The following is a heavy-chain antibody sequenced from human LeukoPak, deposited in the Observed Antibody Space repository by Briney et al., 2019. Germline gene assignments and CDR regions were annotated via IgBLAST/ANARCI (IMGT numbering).Heavy chain of an antibody. V-gene: IGHV4-30-4*01. CDR1: GGSISSGDYY. J-gene: IGHJ6*02. D-gene: IGHD6-6*01. CDR2: IYYSGST. CDR3: ARVIAARPMYYYYGMDV. Sequence: PSETLSLTCTVSGGSISSGDYYWSWIRQPPGKGLEWIGYIYYSGSTYYNPSLKSRVTISVDTSKNQFSLKLSSVTAADTAVYYCARVIAARPMYYYYGMDVWGQGTTVTVSS.